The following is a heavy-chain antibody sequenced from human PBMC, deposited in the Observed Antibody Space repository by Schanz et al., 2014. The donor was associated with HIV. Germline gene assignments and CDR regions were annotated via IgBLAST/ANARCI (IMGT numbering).Heavy chain of an antibody. Sequence: VQLVESGGGLVQPGGSLRLSCAASGFTFNNYAMTWVRQAPGKGLEWVAVIGHEGNDIHYVDSVAGRFSISRDNSKNTLYLQLGSLRTEDTAVYYCARDLNVGRHFDHWGQGTLVTVSS. D-gene: IGHD1-26*01. V-gene: IGHV3-33*08. CDR3: ARDLNVGRHFDH. CDR1: GFTFNNYA. J-gene: IGHJ4*02. CDR2: IGHEGNDI.